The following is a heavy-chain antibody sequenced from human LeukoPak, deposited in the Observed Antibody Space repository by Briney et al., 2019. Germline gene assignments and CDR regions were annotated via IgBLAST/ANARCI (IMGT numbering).Heavy chain of an antibody. V-gene: IGHV3-30*02. D-gene: IGHD2-2*01. CDR3: AKDQGDIVVVPAATGYSGYMDV. J-gene: IGHJ6*03. CDR2: IRYDGSNK. CDR1: GFTFSSYG. Sequence: GGSLRLSCAASGFTFSSYGKHWVGQAPGEGLEWVAFIRYDGSNKYYADSVKGRFTISRDNSKNTLYLQMNSLRAEDTAVYYCAKDQGDIVVVPAATGYSGYMDVWGKGTAVTVSS.